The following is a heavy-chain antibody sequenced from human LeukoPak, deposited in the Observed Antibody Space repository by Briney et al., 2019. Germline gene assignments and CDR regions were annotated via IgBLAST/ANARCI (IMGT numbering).Heavy chain of an antibody. Sequence: ASVKVSCKASGYTFTSDGITWVRQAPGQGLEWMGWISAYNGNTNYAQKFQGRVTLTTDTSTYTAYMELTSLRSDDTAVYYCARDVAAAGRDNWFDPWGQGTLATVSS. CDR2: ISAYNGNT. J-gene: IGHJ5*02. D-gene: IGHD6-13*01. CDR1: GYTFTSDG. V-gene: IGHV1-18*01. CDR3: ARDVAAAGRDNWFDP.